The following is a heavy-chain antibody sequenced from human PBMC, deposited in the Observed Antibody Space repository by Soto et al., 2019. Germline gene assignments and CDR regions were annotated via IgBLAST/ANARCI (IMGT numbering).Heavy chain of an antibody. CDR3: ASSSPNSRYHYYYYHVMDV. D-gene: IGHD5-12*01. Sequence: GDSLKISCKGSGYSFTSYWISWVRQMPGKGLEWMGRIDPSDSYTNYSPSFQGHVTISADKSISTAYLQWSSLKASDTAMYYCASSSPNSRYHYYYYHVMDVCCQGTTVTVS. V-gene: IGHV5-10-1*01. CDR2: IDPSDSYT. CDR1: GYSFTSYW. J-gene: IGHJ6*02.